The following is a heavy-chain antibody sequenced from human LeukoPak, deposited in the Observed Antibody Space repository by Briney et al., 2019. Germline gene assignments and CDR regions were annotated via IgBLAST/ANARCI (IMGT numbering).Heavy chain of an antibody. CDR2: INPNSGGT. CDR1: GYTFTGYY. CDR3: ARDPLRYQPLLYSRWFDP. D-gene: IGHD2-2*02. Sequence: ASVKVSCKASGYTFTGYYMHWVRQAPGQGLEWMGWINPNSGGTNYAQKFQGRVTMTRDTSISTAYMELSRLRSDDTAVYYCARDPLRYQPLLYSRWFDPWGQGTLVTVSS. J-gene: IGHJ5*02. V-gene: IGHV1-2*02.